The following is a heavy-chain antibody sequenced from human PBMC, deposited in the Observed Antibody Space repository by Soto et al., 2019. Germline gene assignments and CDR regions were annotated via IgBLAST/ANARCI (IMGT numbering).Heavy chain of an antibody. CDR2: VNSDGSTT. V-gene: IGHV3-74*01. Sequence: EVQLVESGGGLVQPGGSLRLSCAASEFTFYNYWMHWVRQAPGKGLVWVSRVNSDGSTTNYADPVKGRFTISRDNARNMVFLQMNNLRVEDTAVYYCARGLRGYYGIDVWGQGTTVTVSS. CDR3: ARGLRGYYGIDV. CDR1: EFTFYNYW. D-gene: IGHD3-10*01. J-gene: IGHJ6*02.